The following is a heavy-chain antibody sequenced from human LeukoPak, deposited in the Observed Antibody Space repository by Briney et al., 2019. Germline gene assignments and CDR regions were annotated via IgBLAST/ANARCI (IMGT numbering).Heavy chain of an antibody. D-gene: IGHD6-19*01. CDR3: ARSEAVAWSFDL. Sequence: PGGSLRLSCAASGFTFSAYGMHWVRQAPGKGLVWVSRLNTDGSDTRYADSVQDRFTISRDNAKNTLYLQMNSLRAEDTAVYYCARSEAVAWSFDLWGRGTLVTVSS. CDR1: GFTFSAYG. V-gene: IGHV3-74*01. J-gene: IGHJ2*01. CDR2: LNTDGSDT.